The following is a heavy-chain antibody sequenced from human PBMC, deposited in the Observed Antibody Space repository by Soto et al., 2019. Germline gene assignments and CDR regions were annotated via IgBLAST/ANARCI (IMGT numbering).Heavy chain of an antibody. Sequence: GGPLRLSCAASGFTFSSYWMSWVRQAPGKGLEWVANIKQDGSEKYYVDSVQGRFTTSRDNSKNSLYLQMNSLRAEDTVVYYCARYRVYDSSGYYYSGCDNWGQGTLGTVSS. CDR3: ARYRVYDSSGYYYSGCDN. CDR1: GFTFSSYW. CDR2: IKQDGSEK. J-gene: IGHJ4*02. V-gene: IGHV3-7*05. D-gene: IGHD3-22*01.